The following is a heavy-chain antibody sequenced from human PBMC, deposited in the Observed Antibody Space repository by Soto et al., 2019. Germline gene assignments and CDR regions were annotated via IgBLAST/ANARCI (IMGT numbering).Heavy chain of an antibody. Sequence: LGLSCAASGFTFSDYYMSWIRQAPGKGLEWVSYISSSGSTIYYADSVKGRFTISRDNAKNSLYLQMNSLRAEDTAVYYCARDLAGPPPYYYDSSGYFDYWGQGTLVTVSS. J-gene: IGHJ4*02. CDR1: GFTFSDYY. CDR3: ARDLAGPPPYYYDSSGYFDY. D-gene: IGHD3-22*01. CDR2: ISSSGSTI. V-gene: IGHV3-11*01.